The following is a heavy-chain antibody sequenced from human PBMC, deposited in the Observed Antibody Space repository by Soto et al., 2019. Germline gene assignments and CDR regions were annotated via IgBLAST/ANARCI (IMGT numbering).Heavy chain of an antibody. CDR3: ARGLNVYYSDY. V-gene: IGHV1-3*01. Sequence: ASVKVSCKASGYTFTSYAMHWVRQAPGQRLEWMGWINAGNGNTKYSQKFQGRVTITGDTSASTAYMELSSLRSEDTAVYYCARGLNVYYSDYWGQGTLVTVSS. J-gene: IGHJ4*02. CDR1: GYTFTSYA. D-gene: IGHD3-16*01. CDR2: INAGNGNT.